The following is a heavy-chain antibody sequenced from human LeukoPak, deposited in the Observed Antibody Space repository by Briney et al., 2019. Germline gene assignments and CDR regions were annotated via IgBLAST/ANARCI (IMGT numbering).Heavy chain of an antibody. CDR2: IIPIFGTA. CDR3: ARGYALFDY. CDR1: GGTFSSYA. J-gene: IGHJ4*02. V-gene: IGHV1-69*05. D-gene: IGHD2-2*01. Sequence: ASVKVSCKASGGTFSSYAISWVRQAPGQGLEWMGGIIPIFGTANYAQKFQGRVTMTRDTSTSTVYMELSSLRSEDTAVYYCARGYALFDYWGQGTLVTVSS.